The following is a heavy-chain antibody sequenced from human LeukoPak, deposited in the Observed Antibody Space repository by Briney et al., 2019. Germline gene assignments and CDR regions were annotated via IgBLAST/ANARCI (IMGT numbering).Heavy chain of an antibody. J-gene: IGHJ4*02. Sequence: ASVKVSCKASGYTFTSYGISWVRQAPGQGLEWMGWISAYNGNTNYAQKLQGRVTMTTDTSTSTVYMELSSLRSEDTAVYCCARASVAAAGDYWGQGTLVTVSS. CDR1: GYTFTSYG. CDR3: ARASVAAAGDY. CDR2: ISAYNGNT. D-gene: IGHD6-13*01. V-gene: IGHV1-18*01.